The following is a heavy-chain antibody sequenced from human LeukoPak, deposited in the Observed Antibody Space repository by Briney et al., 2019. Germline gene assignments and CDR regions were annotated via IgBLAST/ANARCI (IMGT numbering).Heavy chain of an antibody. CDR1: GFTVSSNY. CDR3: ARVGVVPAAIPDGFDI. V-gene: IGHV3-53*01. Sequence: GGSLRLSCAASGFTVSSNYMSWVRQAPGKGLEWVSVIYSGGSTYYADSVKGRFTISRDNPKSTLYLQMNSLTAEDTAVYYCARVGVVPAAIPDGFDIWGQGTMVTVSS. CDR2: IYSGGST. D-gene: IGHD2-2*01. J-gene: IGHJ3*02.